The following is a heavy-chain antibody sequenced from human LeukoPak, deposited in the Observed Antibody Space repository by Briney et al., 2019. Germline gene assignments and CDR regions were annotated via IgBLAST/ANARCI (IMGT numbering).Heavy chain of an antibody. D-gene: IGHD1-26*01. V-gene: IGHV4-39*07. Sequence: SETLSLACTVSGGSISSSSYYWGWIRQPPGKGLEWIGSIYYSGSTYYNPSLKSRVTISVDTSKNQFSLKLSSVTAADTAVYYCARVSGGSYLDYWGQGTLVTVSS. CDR1: GGSISSSSYY. CDR2: IYYSGST. J-gene: IGHJ4*02. CDR3: ARVSGGSYLDY.